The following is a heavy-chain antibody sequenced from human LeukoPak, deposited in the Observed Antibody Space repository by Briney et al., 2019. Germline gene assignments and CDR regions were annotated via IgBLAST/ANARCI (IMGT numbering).Heavy chain of an antibody. CDR1: GLTVSNNY. D-gene: IGHD3-10*01. CDR3: ASDDGRAAYFEY. V-gene: IGHV3-66*02. J-gene: IGHJ4*02. Sequence: GGSLRLSCAASGLTVSNNYMSWVRQAPGKGLEWVSVIFPGGITYYADSVRGRFTISRDNSKNTVHLQMNSLRPEDTAVYYCASDDGRAAYFEYWGQGTLVTVSS. CDR2: IFPGGIT.